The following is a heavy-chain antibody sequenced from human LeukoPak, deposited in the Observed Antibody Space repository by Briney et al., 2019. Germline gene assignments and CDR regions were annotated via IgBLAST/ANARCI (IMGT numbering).Heavy chain of an antibody. J-gene: IGHJ4*02. Sequence: SETLSFTCAVHGGSFSGYHWNWIRQSPEKGLEWIGEINDRGRTNYNPSLKSRVTLSVDTSKKQFSLRLSAVTAADTAIYYCARDPTTVVTLPYYFDFWGQGTLVTVSS. CDR3: ARDPTTVVTLPYYFDF. CDR1: GGSFSGYH. V-gene: IGHV4-34*01. D-gene: IGHD4-23*01. CDR2: INDRGRT.